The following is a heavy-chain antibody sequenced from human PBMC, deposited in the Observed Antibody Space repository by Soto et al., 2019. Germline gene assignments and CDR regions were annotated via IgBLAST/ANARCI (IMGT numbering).Heavy chain of an antibody. CDR2: IGTAGDT. CDR1: GFTFSSYD. J-gene: IGHJ6*02. D-gene: IGHD5-12*01. CDR3: ARGGDGSSYYYYYYGMDV. Sequence: GGSLRLSCAASGFTFSSYDMHWVRQATGKGLEWVSAIGTAGDTYYPGSVKGRFTISRENAKNSLYLQMNSLRAEDTAVYYCARGGDGSSYYYYYYGMDVWGQGTTVTVSS. V-gene: IGHV3-13*01.